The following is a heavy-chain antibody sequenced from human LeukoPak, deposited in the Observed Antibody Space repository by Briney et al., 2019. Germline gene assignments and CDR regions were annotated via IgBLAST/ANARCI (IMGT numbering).Heavy chain of an antibody. CDR1: GITFRNYW. Sequence: GGSLRLSCEASGITFRNYWMSWVRQAPGKGLEWVANIQQDGSGQYYVASVKDRFTISRDNAKNSLYLQMNSLRAEDTAVYYCASVESSGWFRNDYWGQGTLVTVSS. CDR3: ASVESSGWFRNDY. D-gene: IGHD6-19*01. J-gene: IGHJ4*02. CDR2: IQQDGSGQ. V-gene: IGHV3-7*01.